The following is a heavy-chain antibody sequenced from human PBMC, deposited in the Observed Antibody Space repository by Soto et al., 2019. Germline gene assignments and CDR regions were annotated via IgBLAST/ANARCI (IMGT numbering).Heavy chain of an antibody. CDR2: IWYDGSNK. J-gene: IGHJ4*02. D-gene: IGHD1-26*01. Sequence: QVQLVESGGGVVQPGRSLRLSCAASGFTFSSYGMHWVRQAPGKGLEWVAVIWYDGSNKYYADSVKGRFTISRDNSKNTLYLQMNSQRAENTAVYYCARDPHPGIGGSSDYWGQGTLVTVSS. V-gene: IGHV3-33*01. CDR1: GFTFSSYG. CDR3: ARDPHPGIGGSSDY.